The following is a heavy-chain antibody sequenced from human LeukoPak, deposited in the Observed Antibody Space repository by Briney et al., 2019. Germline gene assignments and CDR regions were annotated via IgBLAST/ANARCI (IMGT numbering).Heavy chain of an antibody. D-gene: IGHD3-16*02. V-gene: IGHV4-61*02. Sequence: PSQTLSLTCTVSGGSISSGSYYWRWIRQPGGKGLEWIERMYTSGGTNYNPSLKSRFTMTVDTSKNQFSLKLSSVTAADTAVYYCARHLPPYDYVWGSYRYQSVFDYWGQGTLATVSS. CDR2: MYTSGGT. CDR3: ARHLPPYDYVWGSYRYQSVFDY. CDR1: GGSISSGSYY. J-gene: IGHJ4*02.